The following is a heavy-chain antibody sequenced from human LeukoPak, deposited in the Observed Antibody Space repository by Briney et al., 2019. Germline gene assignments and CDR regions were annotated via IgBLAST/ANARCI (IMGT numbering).Heavy chain of an antibody. CDR1: GGSIISNNYY. J-gene: IGHJ6*03. Sequence: SETLSLTCAVSGGSIISNNYYWGWIRLPPGKGLEWIGSIYYTGSTYYNPSLNSRVTMSVDTSMNQIALKVTSMTAADTAAYYCARLLSYDVLTDNYYKYYMDVWGEGTTVTVSS. CDR3: ARLLSYDVLTDNYYKYYMDV. D-gene: IGHD3-9*01. CDR2: IYYTGST. V-gene: IGHV4-39*01.